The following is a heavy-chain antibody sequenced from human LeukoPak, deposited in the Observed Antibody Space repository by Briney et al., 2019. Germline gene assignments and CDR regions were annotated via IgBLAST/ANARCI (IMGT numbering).Heavy chain of an antibody. CDR1: GITFSNNW. Sequence: PGGSLRLSCAASGITFSNNWMSWVRQTPGKGLEWVANINQDGSDKDYVDSAKGRFTVSRDNAKNSLYLQMNNLRVEDTAVYYCERGSGSGSYVWGQGTTVTVSS. D-gene: IGHD3-10*01. CDR2: INQDGSDK. V-gene: IGHV3-7*01. CDR3: ERGSGSGSYV. J-gene: IGHJ6*02.